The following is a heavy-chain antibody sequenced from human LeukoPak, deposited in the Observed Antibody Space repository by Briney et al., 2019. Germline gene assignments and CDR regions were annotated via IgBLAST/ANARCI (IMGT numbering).Heavy chain of an antibody. D-gene: IGHD3-22*01. V-gene: IGHV4-59*08. Sequence: SETLSLTCTVSGGSISSHYWNWIRQPPGKGREWSGYIYHSGSTNYNPSLKSRVTMSVDTSKNQFSLKLSSVTAADTAVYYCARHTPSYYYDSSGYYPAFDYWGQGTLVTVSS. J-gene: IGHJ4*02. CDR3: ARHTPSYYYDSSGYYPAFDY. CDR2: IYHSGST. CDR1: GGSISSHY.